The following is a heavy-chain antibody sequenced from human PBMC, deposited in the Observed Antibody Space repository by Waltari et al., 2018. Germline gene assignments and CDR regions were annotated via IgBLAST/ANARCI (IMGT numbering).Heavy chain of an antibody. CDR1: GFTFSSYW. V-gene: IGHV3-74*01. CDR2: ISPDGGST. Sequence: EVQLVESGGGLVQPGGSLRLSCAASGFTFSSYWMHWVRQAPGKGLVWVSRISPDGGSTSYADSVKGRFTTSRDNAKNTLYLQMNSLRAEDTAVYYCARRTSVAGHYWGQGTLVTVSS. J-gene: IGHJ4*02. CDR3: ARRTSVAGHY. D-gene: IGHD6-19*01.